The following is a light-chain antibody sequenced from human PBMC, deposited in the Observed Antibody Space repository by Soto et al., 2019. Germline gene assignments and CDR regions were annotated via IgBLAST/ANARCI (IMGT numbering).Light chain of an antibody. Sequence: EIVLTQSPGSLSLSTGERATLSCRASQSVSSTFFDWYQQRPGQAPRLLMYGASSRATGTTGRFSGSGSGTDFTLTNSRLETEDLAVYYCQHCYSSVTFGPGTKVEIK. V-gene: IGKV3-20*01. CDR3: QHCYSSVT. CDR2: GAS. J-gene: IGKJ1*01. CDR1: QSVSSTF.